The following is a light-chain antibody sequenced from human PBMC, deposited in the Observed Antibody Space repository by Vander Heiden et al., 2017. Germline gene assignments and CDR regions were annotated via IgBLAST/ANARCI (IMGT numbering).Light chain of an antibody. CDR3: HQYGSSPFT. CDR1: QSVSSSY. J-gene: IGKJ3*01. Sequence: ENVLTQSPGTLSLSPGERATLSCRASQSVSSSYVAWYQQKPAQTPRLLIYGASSWATGIPDRFSGSGSGAYFTLTISSLEPEDFAVYYCHQYGSSPFTFGPGTTVDIK. CDR2: GAS. V-gene: IGKV3-20*01.